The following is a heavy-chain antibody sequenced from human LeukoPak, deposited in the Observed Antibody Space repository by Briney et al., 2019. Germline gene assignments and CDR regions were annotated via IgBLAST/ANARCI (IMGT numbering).Heavy chain of an antibody. Sequence: PGGSLRLSCAASGFTFSSYVMTWVRQAPGKGLEWVSYISTSGTTIYYADSVKGRFTISRDNAKNSLYLQMNSLRAEDTAGYYCARKPYYYYGLDVWGQGTTVTVSS. CDR1: GFTFSSYV. V-gene: IGHV3-48*03. J-gene: IGHJ6*02. CDR3: ARKPYYYYGLDV. CDR2: ISTSGTTI.